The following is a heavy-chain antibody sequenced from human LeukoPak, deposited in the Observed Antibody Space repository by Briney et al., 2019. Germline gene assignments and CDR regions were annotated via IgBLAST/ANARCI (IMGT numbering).Heavy chain of an antibody. D-gene: IGHD2-21*01. V-gene: IGHV3-23*01. J-gene: IGHJ6*02. CDR1: GFNFRGYA. CDR3: AKEVVMGETNYYYYGMDV. Sequence: GGSLRLSCAASGFNFRGYAMSWVRQAPGKGLEWVSAISGSGGRAHYADSVRGRFTISRDNSQNTQQLQMNSPRAEDTAVYYCAKEVVMGETNYYYYGMDVWGQGTTVTVSS. CDR2: ISGSGGRA.